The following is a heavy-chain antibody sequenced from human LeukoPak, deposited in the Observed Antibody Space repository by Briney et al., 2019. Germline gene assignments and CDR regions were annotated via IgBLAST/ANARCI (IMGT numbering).Heavy chain of an antibody. CDR1: AFTFSDYY. V-gene: IGHV3-11*04. CDR2: ISSSGSTI. D-gene: IGHD1-1*01. Sequence: GGSLRRSCAASAFTFSDYYMSWIRQAPGKGLEWVSYISSSGSTIYYADSVKGRFTISRDNAKNSLYLQMNSLRAEDTAVYYCARDLTTLYYYYYYYMDVWGKGTTVTVSS. CDR3: ARDLTTLYYYYYYYMDV. J-gene: IGHJ6*03.